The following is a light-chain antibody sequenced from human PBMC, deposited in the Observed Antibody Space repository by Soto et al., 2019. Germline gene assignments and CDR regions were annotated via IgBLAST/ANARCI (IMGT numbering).Light chain of an antibody. CDR3: QQYRGT. CDR2: GAS. Sequence: EIVLTQSPGTLSLSPGERATLSCRASQSVSSTYLAWYQQKPGQAPRLLIYGASSRATGIPDRFSGSGSGTDFTLTISTLEPEDFAVYYCQQYRGTFGQGTKLEIK. V-gene: IGKV3-20*01. J-gene: IGKJ2*01. CDR1: QSVSSTY.